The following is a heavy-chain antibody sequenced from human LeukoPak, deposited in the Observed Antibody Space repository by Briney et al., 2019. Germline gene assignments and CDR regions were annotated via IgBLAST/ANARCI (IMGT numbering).Heavy chain of an antibody. CDR3: ARTNYDYVWGSYRQTHFDY. CDR1: GGSFSGYY. Sequence: SETLSLTCAVYGGSFSGYYWSWIRQPPRKGLEWIGEINHSGSTNYNPSLKSRVTISVDTSKNQFSLKLRSVTAADTGVYYCARTNYDYVWGSYRQTHFDYWGQGTLVTVSS. J-gene: IGHJ4*02. V-gene: IGHV4-34*01. CDR2: INHSGST. D-gene: IGHD3-16*02.